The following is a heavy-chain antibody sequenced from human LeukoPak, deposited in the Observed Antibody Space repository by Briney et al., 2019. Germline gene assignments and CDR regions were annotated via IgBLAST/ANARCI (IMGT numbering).Heavy chain of an antibody. J-gene: IGHJ6*03. V-gene: IGHV3-11*01. Sequence: PGGSLRLSCAASGFTFSDYNMRWIRQAPGKGLEWVSSISRSGSTKYYADSVKGRFTISRNNAKNSLFLQMNSLRAEDTAVYYCARVLRYCSGGNCYSGGLGYMDVWGKGTTVTISS. CDR2: ISRSGSTK. D-gene: IGHD2-15*01. CDR3: ARVLRYCSGGNCYSGGLGYMDV. CDR1: GFTFSDYN.